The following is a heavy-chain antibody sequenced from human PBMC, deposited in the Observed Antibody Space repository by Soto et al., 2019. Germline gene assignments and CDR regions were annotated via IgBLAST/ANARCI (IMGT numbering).Heavy chain of an antibody. CDR1: GFTFSSYG. CDR3: ARDIDPTTSYYGMDV. Sequence: QVQLVESGGGVVQPGRSLRLSCAASGFTFSSYGMHWVRQAPGKGLEWVAVIWYDGSNKYYADSVKGRFTIARDNSKTTLDLQMDSRRAEDTAVYYCARDIDPTTSYYGMDVWGQGTTVTVSS. J-gene: IGHJ6*02. V-gene: IGHV3-33*01. CDR2: IWYDGSNK.